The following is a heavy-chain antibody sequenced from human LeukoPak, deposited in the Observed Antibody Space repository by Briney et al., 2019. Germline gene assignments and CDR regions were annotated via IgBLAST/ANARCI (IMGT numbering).Heavy chain of an antibody. J-gene: IGHJ4*02. CDR2: IYHSGST. V-gene: IGHV4-38-2*02. CDR1: GYSISSGCY. CDR3: ARLFWSGHIAYYFDY. D-gene: IGHD3/OR15-3a*01. Sequence: SETLSLTCTVSGYSISSGCYWGWIRQPPGKGLEWIGYIYHSGSTYYNPSLKSRVTISVDRSKNQFSLKLSSVTAADTAVYYCARLFWSGHIAYYFDYWGQGTLVTVSS.